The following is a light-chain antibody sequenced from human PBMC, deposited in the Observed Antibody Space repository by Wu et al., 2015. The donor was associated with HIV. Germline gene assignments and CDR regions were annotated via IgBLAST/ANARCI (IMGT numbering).Light chain of an antibody. CDR2: ATF. CDR3: QHYTIDPWT. V-gene: IGKV3-15*01. J-gene: IGKJ1*01. Sequence: EVVMTQSPAILSVSPGDRATLSCRASQRIDDVAWYQQKPGQAPRLLIYATFTRASGIPARFSGSGSGTEFTLTISSMQPEDVATYYCQHYTIDPWTFGQGTKVDI. CDR1: QRIDD.